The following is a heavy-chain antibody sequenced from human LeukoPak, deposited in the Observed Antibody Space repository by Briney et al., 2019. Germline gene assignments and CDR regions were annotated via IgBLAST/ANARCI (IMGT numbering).Heavy chain of an antibody. Sequence: PGGSLRLSCAASGFTFSSYSMSWVRQAPGKGLEWVSAISGSGGGTYYADSVKGRFTISRDNSKNTLYLQMNSLRAEDTAVYYCAKVLGFRGSGWYQAPDFRGQGTLVTVSS. CDR1: GFTFSSYS. J-gene: IGHJ4*02. CDR2: ISGSGGGT. D-gene: IGHD6-19*01. V-gene: IGHV3-23*01. CDR3: AKVLGFRGSGWYQAPDF.